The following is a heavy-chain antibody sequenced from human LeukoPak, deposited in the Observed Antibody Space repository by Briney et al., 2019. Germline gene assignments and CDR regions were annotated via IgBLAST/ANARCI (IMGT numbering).Heavy chain of an antibody. CDR3: AKDAVAGLDYYYYMDV. Sequence: GSLRLSCAASGVTFSSYAMSWVRQAPGKGLEWVSAISGSGGSTYYADSVRGRFTISRDDSKNTLYLQMNSLRAEDTAVYYCAKDAVAGLDYYYYMDVWGKGTTVTVSS. D-gene: IGHD6-19*01. J-gene: IGHJ6*03. CDR1: GVTFSSYA. CDR2: ISGSGGST. V-gene: IGHV3-23*01.